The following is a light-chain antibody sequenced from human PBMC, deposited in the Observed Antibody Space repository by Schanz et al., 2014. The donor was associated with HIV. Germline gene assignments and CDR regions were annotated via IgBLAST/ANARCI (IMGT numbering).Light chain of an antibody. Sequence: QSVLTQPPSASGSPGQSVTISCTGTSSDVGGYNHVSWYQQHPGKAPKLMIYEVIKRPSGVPDRFSGSKSGSTASLTVSGLQPEDEADYYCAAWDDSLNGYVFGTGTKLTVL. CDR3: AAWDDSLNGYV. V-gene: IGLV2-8*01. J-gene: IGLJ1*01. CDR1: SSDVGGYNH. CDR2: EVI.